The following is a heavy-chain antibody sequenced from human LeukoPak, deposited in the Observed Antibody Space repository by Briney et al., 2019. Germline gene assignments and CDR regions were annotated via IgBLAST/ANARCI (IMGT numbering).Heavy chain of an antibody. V-gene: IGHV3-7*01. CDR2: MNQDGSER. D-gene: IGHD3-16*02. Sequence: PGGSLRLSCAASGFTFSRFWMSWVRQAPQKGLEWVATMNQDGSERYYVDSVKGRCTISRDNAKNSLYLQISNLRVEDTAVYYCASGSYRVNFDYWGQGILVTVSP. CDR3: ASGSYRVNFDY. CDR1: GFTFSRFW. J-gene: IGHJ4*02.